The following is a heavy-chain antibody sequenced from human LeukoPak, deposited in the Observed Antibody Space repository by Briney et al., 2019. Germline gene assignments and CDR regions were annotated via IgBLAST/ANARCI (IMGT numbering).Heavy chain of an antibody. V-gene: IGHV3-7*01. CDR2: INQDGSVK. CDR1: GFAFSTYW. D-gene: IGHD6-6*01. J-gene: IGHJ3*02. CDR3: ARDLLSIAAPPDAFDI. Sequence: GGSLRLSCAASGFAFSTYWMDWVRQAPGKGLEWVGNINQDGSVKHYVDSVRGRFTISRDNARNSVYLQMNSLRAEDTAVYYCARDLLSIAAPPDAFDIWGQGTMVTVSS.